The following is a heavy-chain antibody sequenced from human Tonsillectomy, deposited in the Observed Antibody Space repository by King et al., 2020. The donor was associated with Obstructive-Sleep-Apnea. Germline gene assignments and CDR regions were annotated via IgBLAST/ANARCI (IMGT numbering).Heavy chain of an antibody. CDR2: MNPNSGNT. V-gene: IGHV1-8*01. D-gene: IGHD3-10*01. CDR3: ARALGFGESYNWFDP. CDR1: GYTFNSYD. J-gene: IGHJ5*02. Sequence: QLVQSGAEVKKPGASVKVSCKASGYTFNSYDINWVRQATGQGLEWMGWMNPNSGNTSYAQKFQGRVTMTRNTSIRTADMEMRSLRSEDTAVYYCARALGFGESYNWFDPWGQGTLVTVSS.